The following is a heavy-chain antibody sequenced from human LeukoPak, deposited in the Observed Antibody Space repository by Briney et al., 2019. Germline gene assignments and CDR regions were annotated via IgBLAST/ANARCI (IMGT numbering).Heavy chain of an antibody. CDR3: AREERITIFGVATPSGY. D-gene: IGHD3-3*01. CDR1: GYTLTELS. Sequence: AASVKVSCKVSGYTLTELSMHWVRQAPGKGLEWMGGFDPEDGETIYAQKFQGRVTMTEDTSTDTAYMELSRLRSDDTAVYYCAREERITIFGVATPSGYWGQGTLVTVSS. CDR2: FDPEDGET. J-gene: IGHJ4*02. V-gene: IGHV1-24*01.